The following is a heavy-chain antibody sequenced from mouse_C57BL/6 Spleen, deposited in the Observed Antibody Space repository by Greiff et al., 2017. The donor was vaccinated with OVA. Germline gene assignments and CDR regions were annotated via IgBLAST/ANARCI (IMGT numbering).Heavy chain of an antibody. CDR3: ARGVFDV. Sequence: DVQLQESGPGLVKPSQSLSLTCSVTGYSITSGYYWTWIRQFPGNKLEWMGYISYDGSNNYNPSLKNRISITRDTSKNQFFLKLNSVTTEDTATYYCARGVFDVWGTGTTVTVSS. J-gene: IGHJ1*03. CDR1: GYSITSGYY. V-gene: IGHV3-6*01. CDR2: ISYDGSN.